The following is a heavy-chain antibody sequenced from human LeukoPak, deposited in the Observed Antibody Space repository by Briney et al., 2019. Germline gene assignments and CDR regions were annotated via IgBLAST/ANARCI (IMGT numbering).Heavy chain of an antibody. CDR1: GYTFTSYA. Sequence: GASVKVSCKASGYTFTSYAMNWVRQAPGQGLEWMGWISAYNGNTNYAQKLQGRVTMTTDTSTSTAYMELRSLRSDDTAVYYCARDVGRRILPDYWGQGTLVTVSS. V-gene: IGHV1-18*01. D-gene: IGHD2-15*01. CDR3: ARDVGRRILPDY. J-gene: IGHJ4*02. CDR2: ISAYNGNT.